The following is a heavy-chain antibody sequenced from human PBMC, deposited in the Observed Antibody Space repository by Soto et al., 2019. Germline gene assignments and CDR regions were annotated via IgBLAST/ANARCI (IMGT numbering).Heavy chain of an antibody. CDR3: ARVSSSWYKDYFDY. V-gene: IGHV1-69*12. D-gene: IGHD6-13*01. CDR2: IIPIVGTT. Sequence: QVQLVQSGAEVKKPGSSVKVSCKASGGTFSNYAISWVRQAPGQGLEWMGGIIPIVGTTNYAQRFQGRVTITADESTGTAYMELSSLRSEDTAVYYCARVSSSWYKDYFDYWGQGTLVTVSS. J-gene: IGHJ4*02. CDR1: GGTFSNYA.